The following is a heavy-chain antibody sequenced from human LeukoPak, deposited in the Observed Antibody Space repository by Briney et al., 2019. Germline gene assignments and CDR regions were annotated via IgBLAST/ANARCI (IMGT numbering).Heavy chain of an antibody. J-gene: IGHJ4*02. CDR1: GGSISSSSYY. D-gene: IGHD3-22*01. Sequence: SETLSLTCTVSGGSISSSSYYWGWIRQPPGKGLEWIGSIYYSGSTYYNPSLKSRVTISVDTSKNQFSLKLSSVTAADTAVYYCAVPPFYDSGGYFNFDYWGQGTLVTVSS. CDR3: AVPPFYDSGGYFNFDY. V-gene: IGHV4-39*01. CDR2: IYYSGST.